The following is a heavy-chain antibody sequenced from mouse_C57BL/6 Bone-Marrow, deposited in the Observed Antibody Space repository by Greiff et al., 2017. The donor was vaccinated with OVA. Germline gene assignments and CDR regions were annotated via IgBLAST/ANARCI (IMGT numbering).Heavy chain of an antibody. Sequence: EVHLVESGPGLVKPSQSLSLTCSVTGYSITSGYFWNWIRQFPGNKLEWMGYISYDGSNNYNPSLKNRISITLDTSKNQFFLKLNSVTTEDTATXYCAREDYFYAMNYWGQGTSVTVSS. CDR3: AREDYFYAMNY. CDR1: GYSITSGYF. J-gene: IGHJ4*01. V-gene: IGHV3-6*01. CDR2: ISYDGSN.